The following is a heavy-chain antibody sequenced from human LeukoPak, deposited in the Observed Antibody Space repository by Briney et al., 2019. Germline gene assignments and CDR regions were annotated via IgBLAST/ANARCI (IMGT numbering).Heavy chain of an antibody. J-gene: IGHJ3*02. V-gene: IGHV1-46*01. CDR1: GYTFTSYY. CDR2: IYPSGGSR. Sequence: ASVKVSCKASGYTFTSYYMHWVRQAPGQGLEWMGIIYPSGGSRSYAQKFQGRVTMTRDTSTSTVYMELSSLRSEDTAVYYCARGSIVGAKTLGFGAFDIWGQGTMVTVSS. CDR3: ARGSIVGAKTLGFGAFDI. D-gene: IGHD1-26*01.